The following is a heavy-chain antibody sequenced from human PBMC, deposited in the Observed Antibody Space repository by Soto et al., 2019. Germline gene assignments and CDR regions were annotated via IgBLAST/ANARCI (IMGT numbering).Heavy chain of an antibody. J-gene: IGHJ1*01. CDR3: ARGWGGYFQH. D-gene: IGHD7-27*01. V-gene: IGHV4-59*01. CDR2: IYYSGST. CDR1: GGSISSYY. Sequence: QVQLQESGPGLVKPSETLSLTCTVSGGSISSYYWSWIRQPPGKGLEWIGYIYYSGSTNYNPSLXRXVXISXDTTKNQFSLTLSSVTAADTAVYYCARGWGGYFQHWGQGTLVTVSS.